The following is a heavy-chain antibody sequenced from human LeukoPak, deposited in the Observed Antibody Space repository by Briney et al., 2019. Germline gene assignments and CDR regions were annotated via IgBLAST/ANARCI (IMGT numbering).Heavy chain of an antibody. Sequence: GGSLRLSCAASGFALSSYWMHWVRQVPGKGLVWVSRINPGGSSTAYADSVKGRFTISRDNAKNTLYLQMNSLRAEDTAVYYCARSNQADDYWGQGTLVTVSS. D-gene: IGHD4-11*01. CDR3: ARSNQADDY. J-gene: IGHJ4*02. V-gene: IGHV3-74*01. CDR1: GFALSSYW. CDR2: INPGGSST.